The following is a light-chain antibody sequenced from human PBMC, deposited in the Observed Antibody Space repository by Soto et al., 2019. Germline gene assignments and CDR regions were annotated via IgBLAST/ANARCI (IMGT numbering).Light chain of an antibody. CDR2: GTS. J-gene: IGKJ1*01. V-gene: IGKV3-20*01. CDR1: QTVSSSY. CDR3: QQSYSTPWT. Sequence: EIVLTQSPGTLSLSPGERATLSCRASQTVSSSYLGWYQQKPGQAPRLLIYGTSNRATGIPDRFSGTGSGTDFTLTISSLQPEDFATYYCQQSYSTPWTFGQGTKVEIK.